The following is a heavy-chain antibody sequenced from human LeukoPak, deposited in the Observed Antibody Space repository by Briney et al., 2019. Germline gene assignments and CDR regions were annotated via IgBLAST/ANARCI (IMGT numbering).Heavy chain of an antibody. CDR3: ARSYDYVWGSYRPFDY. J-gene: IGHJ4*02. CDR2: IKQDGSEK. CDR1: GFTFSSYW. D-gene: IGHD3-16*02. V-gene: IGHV3-7*01. Sequence: GGSLRLSCAASGFTFSSYWMSWVRQAPGKGLEWVANIKQDGSEKYYVDSVKGRFTISRDNAKNSLYLQMNSLRAEDTAVYYCARSYDYVWGSYRPFDYWGQGTLVTVSS.